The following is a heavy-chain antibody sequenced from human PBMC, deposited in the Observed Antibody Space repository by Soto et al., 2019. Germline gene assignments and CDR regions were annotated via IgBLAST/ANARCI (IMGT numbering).Heavy chain of an antibody. D-gene: IGHD7-27*01. CDR2: IYYNGNT. CDR1: GGSISNHY. V-gene: IGHV4-59*11. CDR3: TRANWYSEY. J-gene: IGHJ4*02. Sequence: QVQLQESGPGLVKPSETLSLTCTVSGGSISNHYWSWIRQPPGKGLEWIGYIYYNGNTNYNPPLNSRVTMSVDTAKNQISLKLRSVSAADSAVYYCTRANWYSEYWGQGTLVTVSS.